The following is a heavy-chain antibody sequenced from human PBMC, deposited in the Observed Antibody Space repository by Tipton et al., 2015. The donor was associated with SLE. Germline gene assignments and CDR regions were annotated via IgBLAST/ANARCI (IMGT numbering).Heavy chain of an antibody. CDR3: ARDHRFQGVVWFDP. D-gene: IGHD3-10*01. CDR1: GFTFSRSW. Sequence: SLRLSCAASGFTFSRSWMNWVRQAPGKGLEWAANIKEDGSEKHYVDSVKDRLTISRDNAKNSLYLQMNSLRAEDTAVYYCARDHRFQGVVWFDPWGQGTLVTVSS. V-gene: IGHV3-7*01. CDR2: IKEDGSEK. J-gene: IGHJ5*02.